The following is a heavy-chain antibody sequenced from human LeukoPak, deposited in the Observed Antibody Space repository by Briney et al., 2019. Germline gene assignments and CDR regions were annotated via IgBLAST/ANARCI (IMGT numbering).Heavy chain of an antibody. Sequence: GASVKVSCKASGGTFSSYAISWVRQAPGQGLEWMGGIIPIFGTANYAQKFQGRVTITADESTSTAYMELSSLRSEDTAVYYCARLGPHYGGNPGNWFDPWGQGTLVTVSS. CDR2: IIPIFGTA. V-gene: IGHV1-69*13. D-gene: IGHD4-23*01. CDR1: GGTFSSYA. J-gene: IGHJ5*02. CDR3: ARLGPHYGGNPGNWFDP.